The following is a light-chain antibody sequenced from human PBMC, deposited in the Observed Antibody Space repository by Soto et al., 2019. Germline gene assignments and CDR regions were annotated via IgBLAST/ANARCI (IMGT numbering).Light chain of an antibody. J-gene: IGLJ3*02. CDR3: CSYAGSSTWV. CDR2: EVS. V-gene: IGLV2-23*02. Sequence: QSVLTQPASVSGSPGQSITISCTGTSSDVGNYNLVSWYQQHPRKAPKLMISEVSKRPSGVSNRFSGSKSGNTASLTISGLQAEDEADYYCCSYAGSSTWVFGGGTKLTVL. CDR1: SSDVGNYNL.